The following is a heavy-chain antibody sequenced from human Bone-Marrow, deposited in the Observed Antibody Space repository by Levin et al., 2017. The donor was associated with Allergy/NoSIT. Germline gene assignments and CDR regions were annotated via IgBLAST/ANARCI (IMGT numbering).Heavy chain of an antibody. D-gene: IGHD6-6*01. CDR1: GGSISSHY. Sequence: SETLSLTCTVSGGSISSHYWTWIRQPPGKGLEWIAYIYYSGSSNYNPSLKSRVTILFDTSKKQFSLKMNSVTAADTAVYYCARVGAARPALGVGGMDVWGQGTTVTVSS. CDR3: ARVGAARPALGVGGMDV. J-gene: IGHJ6*02. V-gene: IGHV4-59*11. CDR2: IYYSGSS.